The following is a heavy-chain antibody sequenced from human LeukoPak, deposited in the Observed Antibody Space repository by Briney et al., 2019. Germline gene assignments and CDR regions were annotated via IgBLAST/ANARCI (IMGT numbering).Heavy chain of an antibody. CDR2: IGSGSGRTT. D-gene: IGHD3-22*01. J-gene: IGHJ1*01. CDR3: ARDEPDNYYPF. V-gene: IGHV3-23*01. Sequence: SGGSLRLSCAASGFSFSTYAMTWVRQAPGKGLEWVSSIGSGSGRTTYYADSVKGRFTISRDNSKDTLYLQMNSLRAEDTAVYYCARDEPDNYYPFWGQGTLVTVSS. CDR1: GFSFSTYA.